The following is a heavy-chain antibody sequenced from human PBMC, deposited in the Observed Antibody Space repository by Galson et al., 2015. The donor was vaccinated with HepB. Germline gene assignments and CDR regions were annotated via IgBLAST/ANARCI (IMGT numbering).Heavy chain of an antibody. V-gene: IGHV3-33*01. CDR3: ATSTSALLLFV. CDR1: GFTFSSYG. CDR2: IWYDGSNK. Sequence: SLRLSCAASGFTFSSYGMHWVRQAPGKGLEWVAVIWYDGSNKYYADSVKGRFTISRDNSKNTLYLQMNSLRAEDTAVYYCATSTSALLLFVWGQGTLVTVSS. D-gene: IGHD2-2*01. J-gene: IGHJ4*02.